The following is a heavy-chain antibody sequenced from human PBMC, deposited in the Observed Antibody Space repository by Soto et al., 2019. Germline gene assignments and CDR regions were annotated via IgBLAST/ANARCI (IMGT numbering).Heavy chain of an antibody. CDR2: IGGGGADT. J-gene: IGHJ5*02. V-gene: IGHV3-23*01. CDR3: AKDAVPYNGKWDWFDP. Sequence: DEQLLESGGGLVQPGGSLTLSCAASRFTFSDYAMSWVRQAPGKGLAWVSAIGGGGADTYYADSVKGRFTISRDNSKNTLYLQMNSLRDEDTAVYYCAKDAVPYNGKWDWFDPWGQGTLVTVSS. CDR1: RFTFSDYA. D-gene: IGHD1-26*01.